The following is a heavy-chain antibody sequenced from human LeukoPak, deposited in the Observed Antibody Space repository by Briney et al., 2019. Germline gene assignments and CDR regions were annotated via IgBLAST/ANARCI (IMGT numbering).Heavy chain of an antibody. CDR1: GGSISSGDYY. CDR3: ARDSSYDYVWGSYRYYFDY. CDR2: IYYSGST. J-gene: IGHJ4*02. V-gene: IGHV4-30-4*08. D-gene: IGHD3-16*02. Sequence: PSETLSLTCTVSGGSISSGDYYWSWIRQPPGKGLEWIGYIYYSGSTYYNPSLKSRVTISVDTSKNQFSLKLSSVTAADTAVYYCARDSSYDYVWGSYRYYFDYWGQGTLVTVSS.